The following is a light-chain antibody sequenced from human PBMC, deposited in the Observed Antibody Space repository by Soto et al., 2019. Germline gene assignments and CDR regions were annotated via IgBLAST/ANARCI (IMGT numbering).Light chain of an antibody. V-gene: IGKV3-20*01. CDR1: QTITNYY. CDR2: GAS. J-gene: IGKJ3*01. CDR3: QQYDGSPFT. Sequence: VLTQSPGTLSLSPGERATPSCRASQTITNYYLAWYQQKPGQAPRLLIYGASSRATDIPDRFSGSGSGTDFTLTISRLEPEDFAVYYCQQYDGSPFTFGPGT.